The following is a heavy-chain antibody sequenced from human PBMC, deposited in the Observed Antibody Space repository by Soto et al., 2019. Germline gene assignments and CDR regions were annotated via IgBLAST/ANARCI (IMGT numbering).Heavy chain of an antibody. Sequence: SETLSLTCTVSGDSISSYYWSWIRQPPGKGLEWIGNFYNSGSTKYNPSLKSRVTISEDTSKNQISLKLSSVTAADTAVYYCARDIAIRPGPSYYYYGMDVWAQGTTVTVS. CDR3: ARDIAIRPGPSYYYYGMDV. CDR1: GDSISSYY. CDR2: FYNSGST. V-gene: IGHV4-4*08. D-gene: IGHD6-6*01. J-gene: IGHJ6*02.